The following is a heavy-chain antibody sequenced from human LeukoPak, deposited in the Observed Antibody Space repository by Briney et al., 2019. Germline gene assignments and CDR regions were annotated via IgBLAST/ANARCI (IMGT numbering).Heavy chain of an antibody. D-gene: IGHD3-10*01. CDR2: IYYSGST. CDR3: ARVARGVTYYFDY. J-gene: IGHJ4*02. CDR1: GGSFSSGSYY. Sequence: SETLSLTCTVSGGSFSSGSYYWSWIRQPPGKGLEWIGYIYYSGSTNYNPSLKSRVTISVDTSKNQFSLKLSSVTAADTAVYYCARVARGVTYYFDYWGQGTLVTVSS. V-gene: IGHV4-61*01.